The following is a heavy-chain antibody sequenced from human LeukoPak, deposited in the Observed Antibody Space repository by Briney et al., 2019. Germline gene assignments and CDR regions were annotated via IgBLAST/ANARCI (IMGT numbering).Heavy chain of an antibody. CDR2: ISYDGSNK. CDR3: ARDFYSSGWYPSFPGGY. CDR1: GFTFSSYA. V-gene: IGHV3-30-3*01. Sequence: GGSLRLSCAASGFTFSSYAMHWVRQAPGKGLEWVAVISYDGSNKYYADSVKGRFTISRDNSKNTLYLQMNSLRAEDTAVYYCARDFYSSGWYPSFPGGYWGQGTLVTVSS. J-gene: IGHJ4*02. D-gene: IGHD6-19*01.